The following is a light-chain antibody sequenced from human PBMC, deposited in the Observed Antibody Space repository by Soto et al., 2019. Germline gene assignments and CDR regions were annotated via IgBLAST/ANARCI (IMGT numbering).Light chain of an antibody. V-gene: IGKV1-39*01. J-gene: IGKJ4*01. CDR3: QQSYSTPPF. CDR2: AAS. CDR1: QSISSY. Sequence: DIQMTQSPSSLSASVGDRVTITCRASQSISSYLNWYQQKPGKAPKLLIYAASSLQSRVPSRFRGSGSETDFHLTISSLPPEDFATYYCQQSYSTPPFFGGGTTVEIK.